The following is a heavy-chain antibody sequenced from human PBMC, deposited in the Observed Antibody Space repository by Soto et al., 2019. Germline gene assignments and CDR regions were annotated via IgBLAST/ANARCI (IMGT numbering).Heavy chain of an antibody. CDR2: ISWNSGSI. J-gene: IGHJ5*02. CDR3: AKDYNPLVGFRYCSGCSCPETGFVP. Sequence: DVQLVESGGGLVQPGRSLRLSCAASGFTFDDYAMHWVRQAPGKGLEWVSGISWNSGSIGYADSVKGRFTISRDNAKNSLYLQMNILGAEDKALYYCAKDYNPLVGFRYCSGCSCPETGFVPWGQGTLVTVSS. D-gene: IGHD2-15*01. V-gene: IGHV3-9*01. CDR1: GFTFDDYA.